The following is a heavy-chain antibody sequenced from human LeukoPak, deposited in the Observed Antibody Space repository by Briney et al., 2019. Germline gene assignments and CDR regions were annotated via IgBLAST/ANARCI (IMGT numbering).Heavy chain of an antibody. Sequence: SQTLSLTCTVSGGSISSGSYYWSWIRQPAGKGLEWIGYIYYSGSTNYNPSLKSRVTISVDTSKNQFSLKLSSVTAADTAVYYCARVWSGYKYRDYYYYMDVWGKGTTVTVSS. CDR2: IYYSGST. J-gene: IGHJ6*03. D-gene: IGHD3-3*01. CDR1: GGSISSGSYY. CDR3: ARVWSGYKYRDYYYYMDV. V-gene: IGHV4-61*10.